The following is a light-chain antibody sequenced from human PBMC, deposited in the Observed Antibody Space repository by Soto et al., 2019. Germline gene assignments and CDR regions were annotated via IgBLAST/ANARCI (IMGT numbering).Light chain of an antibody. CDR2: EVT. CDR1: ISDIGSYNY. V-gene: IGLV2-14*01. Sequence: QSALTQPASVSGSLGQSITISCTGTISDIGSYNYVSWYQQHPGKAPKLILYEVTNRPSGISDRFSGSKSGNTASLTISGLQAEDEAVYYCSSYTNASSLDVFFGGGTQLTVL. CDR3: SSYTNASSLDVF. J-gene: IGLJ2*01.